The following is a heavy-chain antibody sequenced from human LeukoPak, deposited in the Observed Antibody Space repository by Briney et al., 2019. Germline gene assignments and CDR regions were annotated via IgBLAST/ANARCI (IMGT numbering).Heavy chain of an antibody. Sequence: SETLSLTCAVYGGSFSGYYWSWIRQPPGKGLEWIGEINHSGSTNYNPSLKSRVTISVDTSKNQFSLKLSSVTAAGTAVYYCARGYDSSGYYGDDFDYWGQGTLVTVSS. CDR1: GGSFSGYY. V-gene: IGHV4-34*01. CDR3: ARGYDSSGYYGDDFDY. D-gene: IGHD3-22*01. CDR2: INHSGST. J-gene: IGHJ4*02.